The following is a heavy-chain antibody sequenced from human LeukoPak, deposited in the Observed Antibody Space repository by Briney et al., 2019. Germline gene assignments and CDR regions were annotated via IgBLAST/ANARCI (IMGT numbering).Heavy chain of an antibody. CDR3: ARARYYGDSYVDY. V-gene: IGHV3-74*01. Sequence: GGSLRLSCAASGFTFSSYWMHWVRQAPGKGLVWVSRINSDGSSTIYADSVKGRFTISRDNAKNTLYLQMNSLRAEDTAVYYCARARYYGDSYVDYWGQGTLVTVSS. D-gene: IGHD4-17*01. CDR1: GFTFSSYW. J-gene: IGHJ4*02. CDR2: INSDGSST.